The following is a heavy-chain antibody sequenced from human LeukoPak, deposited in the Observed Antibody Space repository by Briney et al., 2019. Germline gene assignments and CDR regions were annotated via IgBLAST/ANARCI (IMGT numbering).Heavy chain of an antibody. CDR1: GYTFTSYY. V-gene: IGHV1-46*01. CDR2: INPSGGST. J-gene: IGHJ6*03. CDR3: ARDRHYDFCSGYRRGYMDV. Sequence: ASVKVSCKASGYTFTSYYMHWVRQAPGQGLEWMGIINPSGGSTSYAQKFQGRVTMTRDMSTSTVYMELSSLRSEDTAVYYCARDRHYDFCSGYRRGYMDVWGKGTTVTVSS. D-gene: IGHD3-3*01.